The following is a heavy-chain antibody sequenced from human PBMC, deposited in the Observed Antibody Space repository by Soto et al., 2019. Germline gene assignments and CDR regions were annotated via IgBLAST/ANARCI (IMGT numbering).Heavy chain of an antibody. Sequence: SETLSLTCTVSGGSISSSSYYWGWIRQPPEKGLEWIGSIYYSGSTYYNPSLKSRVTISVDTSKNQFSLKLSSVTAADTAVYYCAREPNYYDSSDWFDPWGQGTLVTVYS. J-gene: IGHJ5*02. CDR2: IYYSGST. CDR3: AREPNYYDSSDWFDP. V-gene: IGHV4-39*02. D-gene: IGHD3-22*01. CDR1: GGSISSSSYY.